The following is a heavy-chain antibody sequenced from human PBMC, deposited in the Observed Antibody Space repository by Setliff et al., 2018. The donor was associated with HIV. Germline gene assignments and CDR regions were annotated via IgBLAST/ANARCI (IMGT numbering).Heavy chain of an antibody. CDR1: GFTVSSNY. CDR2: IYSGGST. V-gene: IGHV3-53*01. D-gene: IGHD3-10*01. CDR3: ARDRGIYNTAKGLDY. J-gene: IGHJ4*02. Sequence: LRLSCEASGFTVSSNYMSWVRQAPGKGLEWVSVIYSGGSTYYADSVKGRFTISRDNSKNTLYLQMNSLRAEDTAVYYCARDRGIYNTAKGLDYWGQGTLVTVSS.